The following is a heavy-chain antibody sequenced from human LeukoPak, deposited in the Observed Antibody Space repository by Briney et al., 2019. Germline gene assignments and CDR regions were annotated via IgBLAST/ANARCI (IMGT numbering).Heavy chain of an antibody. CDR1: GGSFSGYY. D-gene: IGHD2-21*01. CDR3: ARQVWYFDY. J-gene: IGHJ4*02. CDR2: INHSGST. Sequence: SGTLSLTCAVYGGSFSGYYWSWIRQPPGKGLEWIGEINHSGSTNYNPSLKSRVTISVDTSKNQFSLKLSSVTAADTAVYYCARQVWYFDYWGQGTLVTVSS. V-gene: IGHV4-34*01.